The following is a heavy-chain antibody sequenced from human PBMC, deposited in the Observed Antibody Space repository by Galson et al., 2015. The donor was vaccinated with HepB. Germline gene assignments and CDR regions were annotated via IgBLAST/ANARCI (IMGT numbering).Heavy chain of an antibody. CDR2: IWYDGSNK. CDR3: ARDDGYSSSWYAKHNYYYYGMDV. J-gene: IGHJ6*02. CDR1: GFTSSTYG. D-gene: IGHD6-13*01. V-gene: IGHV3-33*01. Sequence: SLRLSCAASGFTSSTYGMHWVRQAPGKGLEWVAVIWYDGSNKYYADSVKGRFTISRDNSKNTLYLQMNSLRAEDTAVYYCARDDGYSSSWYAKHNYYYYGMDVWGQGTTVTVSS.